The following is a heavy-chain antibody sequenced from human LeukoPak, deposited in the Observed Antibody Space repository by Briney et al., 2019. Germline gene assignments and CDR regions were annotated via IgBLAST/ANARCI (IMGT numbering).Heavy chain of an antibody. CDR3: ARGPSKDYGDYFDY. D-gene: IGHD4-17*01. Sequence: SETLSLTCTVSGASISSTSYYWGCLRQPPGKGLEWVGSIYYSGSTYYNPSLKNRVTISVDTSKNQFSLKLSSVTAADTAVYYCARGPSKDYGDYFDYWGQGTLVTVSS. J-gene: IGHJ4*02. V-gene: IGHV4-39*01. CDR1: GASISSTSYY. CDR2: IYYSGST.